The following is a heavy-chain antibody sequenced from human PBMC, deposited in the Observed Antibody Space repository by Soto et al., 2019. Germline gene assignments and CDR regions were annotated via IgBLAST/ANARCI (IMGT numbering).Heavy chain of an antibody. D-gene: IGHD1-7*01. V-gene: IGHV3-53*04. J-gene: IGHJ4*02. CDR1: GFTVSSDY. CDR3: ARIPSITGTYYFDY. CDR2: IYSGGST. Sequence: PGGSLRLSCAASGFTVSSDYMSWVRQAPGKGLEWVSVIYSGGSTYYADSVKGRFTISRHNSKNTLYLQMNSLRAEDTAVYYCARIPSITGTYYFDYWGQGTLVTVSS.